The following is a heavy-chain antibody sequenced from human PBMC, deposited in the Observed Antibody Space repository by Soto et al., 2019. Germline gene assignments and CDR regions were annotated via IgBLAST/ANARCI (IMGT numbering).Heavy chain of an antibody. CDR1: GFTFIDYY. D-gene: IGHD6-6*01. J-gene: IGHJ4*02. CDR2: ISRSGSTI. V-gene: IGHV3-11*01. CDR3: ARDLLRIAARPGVLSFDY. Sequence: QVQLVESGGGLVKPGGSLRLSCAASGFTFIDYYMSWIRQAPGQGLEWVSYISRSGSTIYYADSVKGRFTISRDNAKNSLYLQRNRLSAEDTAVYYCARDLLRIAARPGVLSFDYWGQGTLVTVSS.